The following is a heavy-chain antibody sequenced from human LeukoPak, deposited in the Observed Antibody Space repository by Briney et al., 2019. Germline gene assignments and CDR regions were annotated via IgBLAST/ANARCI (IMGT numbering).Heavy chain of an antibody. CDR1: GYTFTSYD. D-gene: IGHD3-22*01. CDR2: MNPNSGNT. CDR3: ARGGSYYDSSGYYYLY. Sequence: ASVTVSCMASGYTFTSYDINWVRQAAAQGLEWMGWMNPNSGNTGYAQKFQGRVTMTRNTSISTTYMELSSLRSEDTAVYYCARGGSYYDSSGYYYLYWGQGTLVTVSS. J-gene: IGHJ4*02. V-gene: IGHV1-8*01.